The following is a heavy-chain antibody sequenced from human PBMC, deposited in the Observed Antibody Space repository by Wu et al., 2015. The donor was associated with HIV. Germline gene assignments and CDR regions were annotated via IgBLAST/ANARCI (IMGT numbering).Heavy chain of an antibody. CDR2: ILPVFATT. D-gene: IGHD5-18*01. J-gene: IGHJ3*02. V-gene: IGHV1-69*05. CDR1: GGTFDNKA. Sequence: QVQLVQSGAEVRNPGSSVKVSCKASGGTFDNKAVSWVRQAPGQGLEWVGRILPVFATTNYAQKFLGRVTMTTDESTTTAYMELSRLSTDDTGLYYCARERGYSFGFNIWGQGDNGHRLF. CDR3: ARERGYSFGFNI.